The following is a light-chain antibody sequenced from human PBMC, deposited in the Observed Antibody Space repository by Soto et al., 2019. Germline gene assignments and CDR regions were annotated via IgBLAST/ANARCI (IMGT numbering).Light chain of an antibody. Sequence: QSALTQPASVSGSPGQSITISCTGTSSDVGAFDYVSWYRQHPGKAPKLMIYDVTYRPSGVSNRFSGSKSGNAASLTISGLQAEDEADYYCTSYTSSSTYVFGTGTKVTVL. CDR2: DVT. CDR1: SSDVGAFDY. J-gene: IGLJ1*01. V-gene: IGLV2-14*01. CDR3: TSYTSSSTYV.